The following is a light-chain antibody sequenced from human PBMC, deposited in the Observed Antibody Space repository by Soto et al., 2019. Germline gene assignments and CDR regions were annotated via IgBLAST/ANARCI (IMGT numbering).Light chain of an antibody. CDR3: QQYYRAPWT. Sequence: DIVMTQSPDSLAVSLGERATINCKSSQRVLYSSNNKNFLAWYQQKPGQPPKLLIYWASTRASGVPDRFSGSGSGTDFTLTISRLQAEDVAVYYCQQYYRAPWTFGQGTKVELK. CDR1: QRVLYSSNNKNF. J-gene: IGKJ1*01. CDR2: WAS. V-gene: IGKV4-1*01.